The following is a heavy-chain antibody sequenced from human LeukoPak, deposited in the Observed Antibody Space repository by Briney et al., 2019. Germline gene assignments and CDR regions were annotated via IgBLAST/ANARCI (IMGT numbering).Heavy chain of an antibody. CDR1: GFIFTDYY. CDR2: ISYDGSNK. CDR3: AKPQSKYCSSTSCAKDYFDY. J-gene: IGHJ4*02. Sequence: GGSLRLSCTASGFIFTDYYMNWVRQAPGKGLEWVAVISYDGSNKYYADSVKGRFTISRDNSKNTLYLQMNSLRAEDTAVYYCAKPQSKYCSSTSCAKDYFDYWGQGTLVTVSS. V-gene: IGHV3-30*18. D-gene: IGHD2-2*01.